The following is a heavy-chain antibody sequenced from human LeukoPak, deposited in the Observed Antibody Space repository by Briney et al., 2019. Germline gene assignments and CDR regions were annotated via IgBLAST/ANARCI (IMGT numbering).Heavy chain of an antibody. Sequence: SVKVSCKASGGTFSSYAISWVRQAPGQGLEWMGGIIPIFGTANYAQKFQGRVTITTDESTSTAYMELSSLRSEDTAVYYCARDIPVTIFGVESEYFQHWGQGTLVTVSS. CDR3: ARDIPVTIFGVESEYFQH. V-gene: IGHV1-69*05. CDR1: GGTFSSYA. D-gene: IGHD3-3*01. CDR2: IIPIFGTA. J-gene: IGHJ1*01.